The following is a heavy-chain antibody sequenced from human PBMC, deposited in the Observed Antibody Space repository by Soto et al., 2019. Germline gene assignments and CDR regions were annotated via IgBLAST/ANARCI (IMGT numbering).Heavy chain of an antibody. CDR3: ARGGNQYYDFWSGYYDLDY. CDR2: INAGNGNT. D-gene: IGHD3-3*01. CDR1: GYTFTSYA. J-gene: IGHJ4*02. Sequence: ASVKVSCKASGYTFTSYAMHWVRQAPGQRLEWMGWINAGNGNTKYSQKFQGRVTITRDTSASTAYMELSSLRSEDTAVYYCARGGNQYYDFWSGYYDLDYWRQGTLVTVSS. V-gene: IGHV1-3*01.